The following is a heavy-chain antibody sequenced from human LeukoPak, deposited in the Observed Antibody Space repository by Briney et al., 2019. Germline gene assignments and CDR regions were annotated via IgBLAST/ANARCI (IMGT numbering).Heavy chain of an antibody. Sequence: PGGSLRLSCAASGFTFSSYAMSWVRQAPGKGLEWVSAISGSGGSTYYSDSVKGRFTISRDNSKNTLYLQMNSLRAEDTAVYYCAKYYDILTGPDYWGQGTLVTVSS. CDR1: GFTFSSYA. CDR3: AKYYDILTGPDY. D-gene: IGHD3-9*01. J-gene: IGHJ4*02. V-gene: IGHV3-23*01. CDR2: ISGSGGST.